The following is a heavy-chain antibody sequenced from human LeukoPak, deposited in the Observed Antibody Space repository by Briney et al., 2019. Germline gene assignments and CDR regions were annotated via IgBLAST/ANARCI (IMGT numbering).Heavy chain of an antibody. CDR3: AKDRGGTGNAYYFDS. D-gene: IGHD7-27*01. CDR2: ITGTGAGYST. Sequence: GGSLRLSCAASGFTFSTYAMSWVRQAPGKGLEWVSAITGTGAGYSTYYADSVKGRFTISRDNSKNTQYLQMNSLGAEDTAVCYCAKDRGGTGNAYYFDSWGQGTLVTVSS. CDR1: GFTFSTYA. J-gene: IGHJ4*02. V-gene: IGHV3-23*01.